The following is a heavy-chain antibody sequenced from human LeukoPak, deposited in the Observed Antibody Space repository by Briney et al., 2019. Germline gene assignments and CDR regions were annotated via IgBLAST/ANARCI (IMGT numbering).Heavy chain of an antibody. Sequence: SKTLSLTCTVSAGSISSYYWSWIRQPAGKGLEWIGRISTSGGTNYNPSLKSRVTMSIDTSKNQFSLKLSSVTAADTAVYYCASSGYGGWFDPWGQGTLVTVSS. CDR3: ASSGYGGWFDP. J-gene: IGHJ5*02. V-gene: IGHV4-4*07. CDR2: ISTSGGT. D-gene: IGHD5-12*01. CDR1: AGSISSYY.